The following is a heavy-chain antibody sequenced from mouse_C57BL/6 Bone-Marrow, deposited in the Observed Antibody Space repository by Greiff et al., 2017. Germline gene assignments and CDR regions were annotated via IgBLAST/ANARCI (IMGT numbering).Heavy chain of an antibody. Sequence: EVKLQESGPELVKPGASVKISCKASGYSFTDYNMNWVKQSNGKSLEWIGVINPNYGTTSYNQKFKGKATLTVDQSSSTAYMQLNSLTSEDSAVYYCALYYYGSFYYAMDYWGQGTSVTVSS. D-gene: IGHD1-1*01. CDR2: INPNYGTT. CDR1: GYSFTDYN. J-gene: IGHJ4*01. V-gene: IGHV1-39*01. CDR3: ALYYYGSFYYAMDY.